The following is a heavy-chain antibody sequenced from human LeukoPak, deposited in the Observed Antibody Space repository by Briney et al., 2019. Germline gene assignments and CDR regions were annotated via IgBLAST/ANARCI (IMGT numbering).Heavy chain of an antibody. J-gene: IGHJ4*02. CDR2: IPYDRNNK. V-gene: IGHV3-30-3*01. D-gene: IGHD6-13*01. CDR3: AREDTPHPGIAAPRQGD. CDR1: GFTFSSYA. Sequence: HAEGSLRLSCAASGFTFSSYAMHWVRQALGKGLEWVAVIPYDRNNKYYADSVKGRFTISRDNAKNSLYLQMNSLRAEDTAVYYCAREDTPHPGIAAPRQGDWGQGTLVTVSS.